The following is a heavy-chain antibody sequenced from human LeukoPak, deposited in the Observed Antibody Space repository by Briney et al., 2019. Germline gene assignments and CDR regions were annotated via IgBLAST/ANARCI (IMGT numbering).Heavy chain of an antibody. CDR3: AKEGTPQVSTWYDL. V-gene: IGHV3-30*18. CDR2: ISYEGGTQ. CDR1: GVTLSPYG. J-gene: IGHJ5*02. D-gene: IGHD3-10*01. Sequence: PGMSLRLSCAASGVTLSPYGMHWVRQAPGKGLEWVAVISYEGGTQHYADSVKGRFIISRDNPSNTLYLQMNILRTEDTAVYYCAKEGTPQVSTWYDLWGQGTQVIVSS.